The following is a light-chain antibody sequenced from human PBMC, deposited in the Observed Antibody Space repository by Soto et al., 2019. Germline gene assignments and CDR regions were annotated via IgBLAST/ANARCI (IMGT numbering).Light chain of an antibody. V-gene: IGKV3-15*01. CDR2: GAS. J-gene: IGKJ2*01. CDR3: QQYNKWPRT. Sequence: EVAISQSPTTLSVSPAERATLSSRASQSISSDVAWYQQKPGQAPRLLIYGASTTATGIPARFSGSGSGTEFTLTISSLQSEDFAVYYCQQYNKWPRTFGQGTKVDIK. CDR1: QSISSD.